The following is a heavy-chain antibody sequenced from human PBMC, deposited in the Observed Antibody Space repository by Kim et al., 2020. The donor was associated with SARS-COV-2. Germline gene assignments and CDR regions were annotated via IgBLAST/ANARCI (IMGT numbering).Heavy chain of an antibody. J-gene: IGHJ3*02. D-gene: IGHD2-21*02. CDR3: ARDDFISTIIANDGFDI. CDR1: GGSVSTDDYS. Sequence: SETLSLTCTVSGGSVSTDDYSWNWIRQPPGRGLEWIGHIYTTGSTHYNPSLGRRAIVSLDKSKNLLSLKLTSVTAADTAIYYCARDDFISTIIANDGFDIWGQGLMVTVSS. CDR2: IYTTGST. V-gene: IGHV4-30-2*01.